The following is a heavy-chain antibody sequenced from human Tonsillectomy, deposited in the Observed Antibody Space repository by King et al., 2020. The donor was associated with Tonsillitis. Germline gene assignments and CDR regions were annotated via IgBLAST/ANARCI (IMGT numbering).Heavy chain of an antibody. CDR1: GGSFSGYY. Sequence: VQLQQWGAGLLKSSETLSLTCAVYGGSFSGYYWSWIRQSPGKGLEWIGEISHSGGTNSNPSLKSRVTISEDTSKNQFSLKLSSVTAADTAVYYCARGFYTKRAFDIWGQGTMVTVSS. V-gene: IGHV4-34*01. D-gene: IGHD3-3*01. CDR2: ISHSGGT. J-gene: IGHJ3*02. CDR3: ARGFYTKRAFDI.